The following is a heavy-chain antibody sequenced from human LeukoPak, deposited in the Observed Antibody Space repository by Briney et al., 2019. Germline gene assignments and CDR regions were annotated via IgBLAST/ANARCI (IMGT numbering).Heavy chain of an antibody. CDR1: GYTFTGYY. CDR2: INPNSGGT. D-gene: IGHD2-2*01. V-gene: IGHV1-2*02. CDR3: ARGNSDTVVATGLDY. J-gene: IGHJ4*02. Sequence: ASVKVSCKASGYTFTGYYMHWLRQAPGQGLEWMGWINPNSGGTNYAQKFQGRVTMTRDTSISTAYMELSRLRSDDTAVYYCARGNSDTVVATGLDYWGQGTLVTVSS.